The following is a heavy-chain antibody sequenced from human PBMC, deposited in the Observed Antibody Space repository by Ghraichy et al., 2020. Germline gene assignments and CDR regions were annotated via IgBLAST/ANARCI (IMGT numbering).Heavy chain of an antibody. D-gene: IGHD6-6*01. CDR2: MNPNSGNT. CDR3: ARVISRKSIAARQDFDY. V-gene: IGHV1-8*01. J-gene: IGHJ4*02. CDR1: GYTFTSYD. Sequence: ASVKVSCKASGYTFTSYDINWVRQATGQGLEWMGWMNPNSGNTGYAQKFQGRVTMTRNTSISTAYMELSSLRSEDTAVYYCARVISRKSIAARQDFDYWGQGTLVTVSS.